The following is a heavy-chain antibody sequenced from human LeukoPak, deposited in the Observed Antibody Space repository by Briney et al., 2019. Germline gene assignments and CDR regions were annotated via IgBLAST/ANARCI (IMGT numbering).Heavy chain of an antibody. Sequence: SETLSLTCTVSGGSLSNYYWSWIRQPAGRGLEWIGRIHSSGSTNYNPSLKSRVTMSVDTSKNHLSLKVSSVTAADTAVYYCAREFSTNDFGNWGRGILVTVSS. CDR3: AREFSTNDFGN. D-gene: IGHD3-3*02. CDR1: GGSLSNYY. V-gene: IGHV4-4*07. J-gene: IGHJ4*02. CDR2: IHSSGST.